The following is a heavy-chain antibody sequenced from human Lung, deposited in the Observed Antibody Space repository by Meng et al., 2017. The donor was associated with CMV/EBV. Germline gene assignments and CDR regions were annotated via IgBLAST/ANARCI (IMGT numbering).Heavy chain of an antibody. V-gene: IGHV3-9*03. CDR2: ISWNSGSI. Sequence: SLKISCAASGFTFDDYAMHWVRQAPGKGLEWVSGISWNSGSIGYADSVKGRFTISRDNAKNSLYLQMNSLRAEDMAVYYCAKEGPGKGGMDVWGQGTTVTVSS. CDR3: AKEGPGKGGMDV. CDR1: GFTFDDYA. D-gene: IGHD4-23*01. J-gene: IGHJ6*02.